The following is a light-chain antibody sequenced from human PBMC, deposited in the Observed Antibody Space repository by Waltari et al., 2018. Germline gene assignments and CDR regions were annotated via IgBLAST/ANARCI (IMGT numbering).Light chain of an antibody. Sequence: QSALLQPPSVSGSPGQSLTISCSGSSSDVGGDDSVSWYQDHPGQAPKVIIYDVTNRPSGVSNRFSGSKSGNTASLTISGLQAEDEATYYCTSQSSNNEVIFGGGTKLTVL. CDR1: SSDVGGDDS. CDR2: DVT. V-gene: IGLV2-14*03. J-gene: IGLJ2*01. CDR3: TSQSSNNEVI.